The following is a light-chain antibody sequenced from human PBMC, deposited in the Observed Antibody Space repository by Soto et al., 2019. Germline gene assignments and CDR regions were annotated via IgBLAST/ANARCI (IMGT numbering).Light chain of an antibody. J-gene: IGLJ2*01. CDR2: EVS. CDR1: TSDFVNYNY. CDR3: SSYTVSTDVV. Sequence: QSALTQPASLSGSPGQSVTISCSGTTSDFVNYNYVSWYQHHPGKAPQLILFEVSNRPSAVSSRFSGSKSGNTASLIISGRQAEYEAYYDGSSYTVSTDVVFGGETKVTVL. V-gene: IGLV2-14*01.